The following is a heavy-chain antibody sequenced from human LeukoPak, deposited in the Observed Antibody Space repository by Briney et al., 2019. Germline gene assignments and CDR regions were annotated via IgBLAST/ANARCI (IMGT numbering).Heavy chain of an antibody. CDR2: IYYRGST. CDR1: GGSISNYH. CDR3: VRVQADGHSDI. D-gene: IGHD5-24*01. V-gene: IGHV4-59*01. Sequence: SETLSLTCTVSGGSISNYHWSWIRQPPGKGLGWIGYIYYRGSTKYNPSLESRVTISVDMSKNQFSLKLNSVTAADTAVYYCVRVQADGHSDIWGQGTMVTVSS. J-gene: IGHJ3*02.